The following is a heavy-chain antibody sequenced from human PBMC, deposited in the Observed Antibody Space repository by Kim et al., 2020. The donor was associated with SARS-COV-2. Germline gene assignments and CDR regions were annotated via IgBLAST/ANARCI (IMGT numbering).Heavy chain of an antibody. CDR1: GYSFTSYW. V-gene: IGHV5-51*01. CDR2: IYPGDSDT. Sequence: GESLKISCKGSGYSFTSYWIGWVRQMPGKGLEWMGIIYPGDSDTRYSPSFQGQVTISADKSISTAYLQWSSLKASDTAMYYCATTRPTRGAAPGDYGGMDVWGQGTTVTVSS. CDR3: ATTRPTRGAAPGDYGGMDV. D-gene: IGHD4-17*01. J-gene: IGHJ6*02.